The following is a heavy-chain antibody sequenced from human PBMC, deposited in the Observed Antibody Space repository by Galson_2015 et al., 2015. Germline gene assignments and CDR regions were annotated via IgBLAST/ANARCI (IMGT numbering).Heavy chain of an antibody. V-gene: IGHV3-73*01. Sequence: SLRLSCAASGFTFSDSAVHWVRQASGKGLEWVGRIRSKANNYATAYAASVKGRFSISRDDSKSTAYLQMNSLKTEDTAVYYCTRREGSVDYGDYRNDYWGQGTLVTVSS. CDR1: GFTFSDSA. CDR2: IRSKANNYAT. J-gene: IGHJ4*02. D-gene: IGHD4-17*01. CDR3: TRREGSVDYGDYRNDY.